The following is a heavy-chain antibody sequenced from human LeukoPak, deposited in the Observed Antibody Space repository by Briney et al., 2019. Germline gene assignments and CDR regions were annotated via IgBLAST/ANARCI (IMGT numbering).Heavy chain of an antibody. Sequence: TGGSLRPSCAASGFTVSSNYMSWVRQAPGKGLEWVSVIYSGGSTYYADSVKGRFTISRDNSKNTVYLQMNSLRAEDTAVYYCARGSGFHYSGGSCYSEPLDFWGQGTLVTVSS. V-gene: IGHV3-53*01. CDR1: GFTVSSNY. CDR2: IYSGGST. J-gene: IGHJ4*02. D-gene: IGHD2-15*01. CDR3: ARGSGFHYSGGSCYSEPLDF.